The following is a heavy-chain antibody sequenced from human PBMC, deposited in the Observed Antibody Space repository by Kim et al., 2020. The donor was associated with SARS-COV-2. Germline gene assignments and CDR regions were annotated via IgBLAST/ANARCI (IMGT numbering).Heavy chain of an antibody. CDR3: ARDLSGKFSKSD. J-gene: IGHJ4*02. D-gene: IGHD1-26*01. CDR2: IWPDGSNK. V-gene: IGHV3-33*08. Sequence: GGSLRLSCAVSGFTFSSYAMHWVRQAPGKGLEWVALIWPDGSNKYYADSVRGRLTISRDNSRNTLYLQMDSPRTEDTAVYYCARDLSGKFSKSDWGQGTLVTVSS. CDR1: GFTFSSYA.